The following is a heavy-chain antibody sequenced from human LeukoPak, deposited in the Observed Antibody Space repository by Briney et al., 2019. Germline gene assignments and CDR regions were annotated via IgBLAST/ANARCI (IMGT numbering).Heavy chain of an antibody. CDR2: IYHSGNT. Sequence: PSETLSLTCAVSGYSISSGYYWGWLRQPPGKGLEWIGSIYHSGNTYYNPSLKRRVTISLGTSKNQFSLKLRSVTATDTAVYYCARLKDSSGYYPNYFDYWGQGTLVTVSS. J-gene: IGHJ4*02. V-gene: IGHV4-38-2*01. CDR3: ARLKDSSGYYPNYFDY. CDR1: GYSISSGYY. D-gene: IGHD3-22*01.